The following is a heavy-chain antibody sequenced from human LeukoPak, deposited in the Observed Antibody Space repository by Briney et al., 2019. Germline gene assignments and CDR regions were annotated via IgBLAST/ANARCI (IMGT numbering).Heavy chain of an antibody. J-gene: IGHJ4*02. CDR1: GFTFSSYS. V-gene: IGHV3-48*02. CDR3: ASAPLNGDYFDY. CDR2: ISSSSSAI. Sequence: AGGSLRLSCAASGFTFSSYSMNWVRQAPGKGLEWVSYISSSSSAIYYADSVKGRFTISRDNAKNSLYLQMNSLRDEDTAVYYCASAPLNGDYFDYWGQGTLVTVSS. D-gene: IGHD4-17*01.